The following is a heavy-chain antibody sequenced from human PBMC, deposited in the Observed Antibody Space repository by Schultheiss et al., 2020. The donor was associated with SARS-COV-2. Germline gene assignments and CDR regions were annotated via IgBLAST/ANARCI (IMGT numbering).Heavy chain of an antibody. CDR1: GGSISSYY. CDR2: IYTSGST. V-gene: IGHV4-4*07. Sequence: TLSLPCTVSGGSISSYYWSWIRQPAGKGLEWIGRIYTSGSTNYNPSLKSRVTMSVDTSKNQFSLKLSSVTAADTAVYYCARESIAARPSPYYYGMDVWGQGTTVTVSS. J-gene: IGHJ6*02. D-gene: IGHD6-6*01. CDR3: ARESIAARPSPYYYGMDV.